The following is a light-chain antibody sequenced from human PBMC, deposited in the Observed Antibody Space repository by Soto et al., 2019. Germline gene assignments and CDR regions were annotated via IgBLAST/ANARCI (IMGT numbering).Light chain of an antibody. CDR1: KSNIGVGYD. Sequence: QSVLTQPPSVSGAPGQMVTISCTGTKSNIGVGYDVHWYQQIPGTAPKVLIYGNSNRPSGVPDRFSGSKSGTSASLAVTGLQAEDEADYYCQSYDNGLGALYVFGTGTKVTVL. CDR3: QSYDNGLGALYV. V-gene: IGLV1-40*01. J-gene: IGLJ1*01. CDR2: GNS.